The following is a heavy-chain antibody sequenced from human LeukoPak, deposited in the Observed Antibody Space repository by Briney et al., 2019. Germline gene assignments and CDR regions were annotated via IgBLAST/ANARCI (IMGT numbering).Heavy chain of an antibody. CDR2: FDPEDGET. CDR3: ATDLREVVAASHAFDI. D-gene: IGHD2-15*01. V-gene: IGHV1-24*01. J-gene: IGHJ3*02. CDR1: GYTLTELS. Sequence: GASVKVSCKVSGYTLTELSMHWVRQAPGKGLEWMGGFDPEDGETIYAQKFQGRVTMTEDTSTDTAYMELSSLRSEDTAVYYCATDLREVVAASHAFDIWGQGTMVTVSS.